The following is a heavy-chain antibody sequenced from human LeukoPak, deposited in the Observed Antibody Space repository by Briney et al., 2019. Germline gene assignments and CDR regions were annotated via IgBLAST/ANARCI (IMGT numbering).Heavy chain of an antibody. D-gene: IGHD3-22*01. CDR3: ARLPGYYDSSGYLYYFDY. J-gene: IGHJ4*02. CDR1: GGSISSSSYY. V-gene: IGHV4-39*01. CDR2: IYYSGST. Sequence: SETLSLTCTVSGGSISSSSYYWGWIRQPPGKGLEWIGSIYYSGSTYYNPSLKSRVTISVDTSKSQFSLKLSSVTAADTAVYYCARLPGYYDSSGYLYYFDYWGQGTLVTVSS.